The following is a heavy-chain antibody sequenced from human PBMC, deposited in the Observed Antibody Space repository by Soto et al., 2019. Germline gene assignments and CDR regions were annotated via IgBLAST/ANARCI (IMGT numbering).Heavy chain of an antibody. CDR2: IGAGGGGT. Sequence: GWSLRLSCVSSVFTLTNYVMSWVRQPPGKGLEWVSGIGAGGGGTYYADSVKGRFTISRDNSKNTLYLQMDSLRAEDTAVYYCAKGPEQLVHGVFDYWGQGTLVTVSS. J-gene: IGHJ4*02. CDR3: AKGPEQLVHGVFDY. V-gene: IGHV3-23*01. D-gene: IGHD6-6*01. CDR1: VFTLTNYV.